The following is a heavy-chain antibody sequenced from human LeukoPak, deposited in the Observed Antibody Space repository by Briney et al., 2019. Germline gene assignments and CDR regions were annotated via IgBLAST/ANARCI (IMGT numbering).Heavy chain of an antibody. V-gene: IGHV1-69*13. J-gene: IGHJ5*02. CDR3: AREGLCGSDCARGETWFAP. CDR2: IIPMFGTA. CDR1: GGIFSNYA. D-gene: IGHD2-21*01. Sequence: SVKVSCKASGGIFSNYAITWVRQAPGQGLEWMGGIIPMFGTANYAQKFRGRVTITADESTSTAYMEVTSLRFEDTAVYYCAREGLCGSDCARGETWFAPWGQGTLVTVSS.